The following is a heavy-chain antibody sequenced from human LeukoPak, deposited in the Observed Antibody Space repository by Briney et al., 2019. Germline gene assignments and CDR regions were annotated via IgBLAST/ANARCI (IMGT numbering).Heavy chain of an antibody. Sequence: SETLSLTCTVSGGSISSGDYYWSWIRQPPGKGLEWIGYIYYSGSTYYNPSLKSRVTISVDTSKNQFSLKLSSVTAADTAVYYCARVKGRASLWFGELLLNPPFDPWGQGTLVTVSS. V-gene: IGHV4-30-4*01. J-gene: IGHJ5*02. CDR1: GGSISSGDYY. CDR2: IYYSGST. D-gene: IGHD3-10*01. CDR3: ARVKGRASLWFGELLLNPPFDP.